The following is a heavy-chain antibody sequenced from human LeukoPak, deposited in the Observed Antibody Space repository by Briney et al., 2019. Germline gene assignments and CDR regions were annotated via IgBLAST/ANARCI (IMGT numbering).Heavy chain of an antibody. Sequence: PGGSLRLSCAASGFTFSTYPMHWVRQAPGKGLEWVAVISYDGSDKYYADSVKGRFTISRDNSKNTLDLQMNSLRAEDTAVYYCARAYDSGWYVTDYWGQGILVTVSS. V-gene: IGHV3-30-3*01. CDR1: GFTFSTYP. CDR2: ISYDGSDK. CDR3: ARAYDSGWYVTDY. D-gene: IGHD6-19*01. J-gene: IGHJ4*02.